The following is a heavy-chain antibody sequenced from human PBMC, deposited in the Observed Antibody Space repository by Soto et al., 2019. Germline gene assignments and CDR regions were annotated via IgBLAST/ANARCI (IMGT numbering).Heavy chain of an antibody. CDR2: ISGSGGST. CDR3: AKADTAGGSYLYFDY. V-gene: IGHV3-23*01. J-gene: IGHJ4*02. D-gene: IGHD1-26*01. CDR1: GFTFSSYA. Sequence: HPGGSLRLSCAASGFTFSSYAMSWVRQAPGKGLEWVSAISGSGGSTYYADSVKGRFTISRDNSKNTLYLQMNSLRAEDTAVYYCAKADTAGGSYLYFDYWGQGTLVTVSS.